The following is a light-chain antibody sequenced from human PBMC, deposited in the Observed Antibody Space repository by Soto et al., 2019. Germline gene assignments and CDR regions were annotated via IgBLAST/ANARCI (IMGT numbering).Light chain of an antibody. V-gene: IGKV1-39*01. CDR1: QSISSY. J-gene: IGKJ1*01. CDR2: AAS. CDR3: QQYNNWPWT. Sequence: DIQMTQSPSSLSASVGDRVTITCRASQSISSYLNWYQQKPGKAPKLLIYAASSLQSGVPSRFSGSGSGTDFTLTTSSLQPEDFATYYCQQYNNWPWTFGQGTKVDIK.